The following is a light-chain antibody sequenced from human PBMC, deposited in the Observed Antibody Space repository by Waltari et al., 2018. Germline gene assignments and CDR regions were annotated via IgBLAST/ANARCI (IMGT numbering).Light chain of an antibody. CDR3: CSYASSSSTPFV. J-gene: IGLJ1*01. CDR1: RSDVGRYNY. V-gene: IGLV2-14*03. CDR2: DVS. Sequence: QSGLTQPAPVSGSPGPSITISCLGTRSDVGRYNYVSWYQQHPGKALKLMIYDVSYRPSGISDRFSGSKSANTASLTISGLQAEDEADYFCCSYASSSSTPFVFGSGTKVTVL.